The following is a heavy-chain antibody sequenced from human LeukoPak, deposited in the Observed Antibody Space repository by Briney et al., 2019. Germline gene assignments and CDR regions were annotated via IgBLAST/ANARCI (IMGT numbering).Heavy chain of an antibody. V-gene: IGHV4-61*01. CDR2: IYYSGST. CDR1: GGSISSSSYY. J-gene: IGHJ5*02. Sequence: SETLSLTCTVSGGSISSSSYYWSWIRQPPGKGLEWIGYIYYSGSTNYNPSLKSRVTISVDTSKNQFSLKLSSVTAAGTAVYYCARWGYYDSSGFTPDNWFDPWGQGTLVTVSS. D-gene: IGHD3-22*01. CDR3: ARWGYYDSSGFTPDNWFDP.